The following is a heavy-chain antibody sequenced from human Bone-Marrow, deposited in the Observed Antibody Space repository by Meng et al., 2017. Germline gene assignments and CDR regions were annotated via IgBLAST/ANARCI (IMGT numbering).Heavy chain of an antibody. CDR2: ISYDGSNK. V-gene: IGHV3-30*07. CDR3: ARVGSGYPNDAFDI. J-gene: IGHJ3*02. D-gene: IGHD3-22*01. CDR1: GFTFSSYA. Sequence: GESLKISCAASGFTFSSYAMHWVRQAPGKGLEWVGVISYDGSNKYYADSVKGRFTISRDNAKNSLYLQMNSLRAEDTALYYCARVGSGYPNDAFDIWGQGTMVTVSS.